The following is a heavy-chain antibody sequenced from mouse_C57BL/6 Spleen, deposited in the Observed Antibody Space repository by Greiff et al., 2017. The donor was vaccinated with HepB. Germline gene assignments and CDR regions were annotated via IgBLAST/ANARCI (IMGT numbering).Heavy chain of an antibody. V-gene: IGHV1-80*01. CDR2: IYPGDGDT. CDR1: GYAFSSYW. Sequence: QVQLKQSGAELVKPGASVKISCKASGYAFSSYWMNWVKQRPGKGLEWIGQIYPGDGDTNYNGKFKGKATLTADKSSSTAYMQLSSLTSEDSAVYFCARPYYGPYYAMDYWGQGTSVTVSS. CDR3: ARPYYGPYYAMDY. J-gene: IGHJ4*01. D-gene: IGHD2-10*01.